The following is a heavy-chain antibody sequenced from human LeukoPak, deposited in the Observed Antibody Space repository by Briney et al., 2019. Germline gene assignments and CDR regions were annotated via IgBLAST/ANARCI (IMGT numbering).Heavy chain of an antibody. CDR3: AVSVRFERVWHYFNN. CDR1: GFTFSSYA. V-gene: IGHV3-23*01. D-gene: IGHD3-9*01. J-gene: IGHJ4*02. CDR2: ISESGAIT. Sequence: GGTLRLSCAASGFTFSSYAMNWVRQAPGKGLKWVSGISESGAITHYADSVKGRFTISRDNSKTTVFLQMNSLRAEDTAVYYCAVSVRFERVWHYFNNWGQGTQVTVSS.